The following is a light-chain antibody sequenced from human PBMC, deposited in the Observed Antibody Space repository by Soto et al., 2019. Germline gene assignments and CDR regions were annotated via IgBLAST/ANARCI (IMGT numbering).Light chain of an antibody. V-gene: IGLV1-40*01. Sequence: QSVLTQPPSVSGAPGQRVTISCTGSSSNIGAGYDVHWYQQLPGTAPKLLIYGNSNRPSGVPDRFSGSKSGTSASLAITGLQAEDEADYYCQSSDSSLISYVFGTGTKVTVL. J-gene: IGLJ1*01. CDR2: GNS. CDR1: SSNIGAGYD. CDR3: QSSDSSLISYV.